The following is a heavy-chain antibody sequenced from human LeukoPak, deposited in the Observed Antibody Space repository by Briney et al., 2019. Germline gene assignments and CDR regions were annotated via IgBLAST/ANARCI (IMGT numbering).Heavy chain of an antibody. CDR2: INPSGGST. J-gene: IGHJ3*02. Sequence: GASVKVSCKASGYTFTGYYMHWVRQAPGQGLEWMGIINPSGGSTSYAQKFQGRVTMTRDTSTSTVYMELSSLRSEDTAVYYCARRLGETLDAFDIWGQGTMVTVSS. CDR3: ARRLGETLDAFDI. V-gene: IGHV1-46*01. CDR1: GYTFTGYY. D-gene: IGHD3-16*01.